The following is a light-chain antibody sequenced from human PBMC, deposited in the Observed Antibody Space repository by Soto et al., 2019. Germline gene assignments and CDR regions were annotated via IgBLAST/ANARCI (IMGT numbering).Light chain of an antibody. CDR3: QTWGTGTYWV. J-gene: IGLJ3*02. V-gene: IGLV4-69*01. CDR2: LNSDGSH. CDR1: SGHSSYA. Sequence: QLVLTQSPSASASLGASVKLTCTLSSGHSSYAIAWHQQQPEKGPRYLMKLNSDGSHSKGDGIPDRFSGSSSGAERYLTISGLQAEDEADYSCQTWGTGTYWVFGGGTQLTVL.